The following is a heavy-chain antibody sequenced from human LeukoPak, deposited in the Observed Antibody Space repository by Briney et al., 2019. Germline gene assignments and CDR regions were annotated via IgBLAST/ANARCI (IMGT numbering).Heavy chain of an antibody. Sequence: GGSLRLSCAASGFTFSSYAMSWVRQAPGKGLEWVSGISGSGGGTYYADSVKGRFAISRDNSKNTLYLQMNSLRAEDTAVYYCAKDGRQWLVGGAWYFDLWGRGTLVTVSS. CDR2: ISGSGGGT. CDR1: GFTFSSYA. CDR3: AKDGRQWLVGGAWYFDL. J-gene: IGHJ2*01. V-gene: IGHV3-23*01. D-gene: IGHD6-19*01.